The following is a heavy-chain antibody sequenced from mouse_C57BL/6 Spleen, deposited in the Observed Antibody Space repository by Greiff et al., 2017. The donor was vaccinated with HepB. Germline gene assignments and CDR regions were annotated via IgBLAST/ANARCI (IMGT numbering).Heavy chain of an antibody. CDR2: IDPETGGT. Sequence: VQLQQSGAELVRPGASVTLSCKASGYTFTDYEMHWVKQTPVHGLEWIGAIDPETGGTAYNQKFKGKAILTADKSSSTAYMELRSLTSEDSAVYYCTRSELEPRAMDYWGQGTSVTVSS. J-gene: IGHJ4*01. D-gene: IGHD1-3*01. CDR1: GYTFTDYE. CDR3: TRSELEPRAMDY. V-gene: IGHV1-15*01.